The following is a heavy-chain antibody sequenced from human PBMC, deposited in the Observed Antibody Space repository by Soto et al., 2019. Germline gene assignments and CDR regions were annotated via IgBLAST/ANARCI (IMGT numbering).Heavy chain of an antibody. CDR1: GYTFTSYD. Sequence: QVQLVQSGAEVKKPGASVKVSCKASGYTFTSYDINWVRQATGQGLEWMGWMNPNSGNTGYAQKFQGRVTMTRNTSIGRDYMVLSSLRSEDTAMYYCARGLEWSWSLDPWGQGTLVTVSS. J-gene: IGHJ5*02. CDR3: ARGLEWSWSLDP. CDR2: MNPNSGNT. D-gene: IGHD3-3*01. V-gene: IGHV1-8*01.